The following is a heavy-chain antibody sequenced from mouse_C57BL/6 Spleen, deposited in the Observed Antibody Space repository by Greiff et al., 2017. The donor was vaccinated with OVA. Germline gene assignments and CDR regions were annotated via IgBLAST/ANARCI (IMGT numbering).Heavy chain of an antibody. CDR1: GYSITSGYY. J-gene: IGHJ1*03. CDR3: ARRGNYDYSYWYFDV. D-gene: IGHD2-4*01. V-gene: IGHV3-6*01. CDR2: ISYDGSN. Sequence: EVKVEESGPGLVKPSQSLSLTCSVTGYSITSGYYWNWIRQFPGNKLEWMGYISYDGSNNYNPSLKNRISITRDTSKNQFFLKLNSVTTEDTATYYCARRGNYDYSYWYFDVWGTGTTVTVSS.